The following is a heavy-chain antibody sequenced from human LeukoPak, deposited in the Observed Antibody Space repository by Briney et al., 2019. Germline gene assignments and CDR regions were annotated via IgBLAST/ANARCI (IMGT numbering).Heavy chain of an antibody. J-gene: IGHJ3*02. D-gene: IGHD3-22*01. CDR3: AQPGKTMSDAFDI. V-gene: IGHV1-69*01. CDR1: GGTFSSYA. Sequence: ASVTVSFKASGGTFSSYAISWVRQAPGQGLEWMGGIIPIFGTANYAQKFQGRVTITADESTSTAYMELSSLRSEDTAVYYCAQPGKTMSDAFDIWGQGTMVTASS. CDR2: IIPIFGTA.